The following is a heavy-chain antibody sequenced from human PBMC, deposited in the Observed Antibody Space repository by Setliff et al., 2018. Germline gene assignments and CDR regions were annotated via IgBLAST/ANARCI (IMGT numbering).Heavy chain of an antibody. Sequence: GGSLRLSCEASGFSFREYYMSWIRQAPGKGLEWVSYVSVSGTYIDYADSVKGRFTISRDNAKNTLYLQISRLGVEDTAVYYCARDKDKDFDFWGQGTLVTVSS. CDR1: GFSFREYY. J-gene: IGHJ4*02. V-gene: IGHV3-11*05. CDR2: VSVSGTYI. CDR3: ARDKDKDFDF.